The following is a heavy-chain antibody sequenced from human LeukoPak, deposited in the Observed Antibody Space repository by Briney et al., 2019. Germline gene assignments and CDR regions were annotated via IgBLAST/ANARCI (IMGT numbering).Heavy chain of an antibody. V-gene: IGHV4-39*07. CDR3: ARQPNIVVVDNWFDP. J-gene: IGHJ5*02. D-gene: IGHD2-15*01. Sequence: SETLSLTCTVSGGSITSSGFYWGWIRQPPGKGLEWIGNIYYGGSAYYNPSLKSRVTISVDTSKNQFSLKLSSVTAADTAVYYCARQPNIVVVDNWFDPWGQENLVAVSS. CDR1: GGSITSSGFY. CDR2: IYYGGSA.